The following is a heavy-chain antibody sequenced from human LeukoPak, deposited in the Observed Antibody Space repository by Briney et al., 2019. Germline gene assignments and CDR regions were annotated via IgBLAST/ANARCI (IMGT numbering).Heavy chain of an antibody. D-gene: IGHD3-9*01. CDR2: INHSGST. Sequence: PSETLSLTCAVYGGSFSGYYWSWIRQPPGKGLEWIGEINHSGSTNYNPSLKSRVTISVDTSKNQFSLKLSSVTAADTAVYYCARSSRVLRYFDYWGRGTLVTVSS. CDR1: GGSFSGYY. J-gene: IGHJ4*02. CDR3: ARSSRVLRYFDY. V-gene: IGHV4-34*01.